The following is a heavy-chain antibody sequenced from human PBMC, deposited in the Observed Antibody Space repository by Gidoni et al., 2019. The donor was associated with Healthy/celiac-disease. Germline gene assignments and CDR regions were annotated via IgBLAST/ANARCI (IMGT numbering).Heavy chain of an antibody. D-gene: IGHD1-7*01. CDR3: AREGLWNYDAFDI. V-gene: IGHV3-7*04. CDR1: GFTFSSYW. J-gene: IGHJ3*02. CDR2: IKQDGSEK. Sequence: RLSCAASGFTFSSYWMSWVRQAPGKGLEWVANIKQDGSEKYYVDSVKGRFTISRDNAKNSLYLQMNSLRAEDTAVYYCAREGLWNYDAFDIWGQGTMVTVSS.